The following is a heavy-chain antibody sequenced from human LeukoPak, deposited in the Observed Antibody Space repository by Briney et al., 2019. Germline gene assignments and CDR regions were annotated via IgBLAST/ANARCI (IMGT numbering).Heavy chain of an antibody. Sequence: ASVKVSCKASGYTFTGYYMDWVRQAPGQGLEWRGWSNPNSGCTNYAQKFQGRVTMTRDTSISTAYMELSRLRSDDTAVYYCASLRYCSSTSCSYGFYFAYWGQGTLVTVSS. J-gene: IGHJ4*02. V-gene: IGHV1-2*02. CDR3: ASLRYCSSTSCSYGFYFAY. D-gene: IGHD2-2*01. CDR1: GYTFTGYY. CDR2: SNPNSGCT.